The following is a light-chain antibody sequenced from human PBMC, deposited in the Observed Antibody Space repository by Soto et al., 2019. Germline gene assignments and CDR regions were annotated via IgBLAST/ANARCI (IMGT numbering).Light chain of an antibody. CDR1: SSDVGGYNF. CDR2: XXS. V-gene: IGLV2-14*03. J-gene: IGLJ1*01. Sequence: QSALTQPASVSGSPGQSITISCTGTSSDVGGYNFVSWFQQHPGKAPTLMIFXXSNRPSXXXNXFXGSKSDNTAYLTISGLQPDDXADYHCISYTSSSTYVFGTGTKLTVL. CDR3: ISYTSSSTYV.